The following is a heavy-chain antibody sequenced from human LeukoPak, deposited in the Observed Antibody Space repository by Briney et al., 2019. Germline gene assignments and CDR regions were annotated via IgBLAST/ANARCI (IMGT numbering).Heavy chain of an antibody. Sequence: ASVKVSCKASGYTFTSYGINWVRQATGQGLEWMGWMNPNSGNTGYAQKFQGRVTMTRNTSISTAYMELSSLGSEDTAVYYCARKPYYDFWSGYFAYYYYYGMDVWGQGTTVTVSS. V-gene: IGHV1-8*02. J-gene: IGHJ6*02. D-gene: IGHD3-3*01. CDR1: GYTFTSYG. CDR2: MNPNSGNT. CDR3: ARKPYYDFWSGYFAYYYYYGMDV.